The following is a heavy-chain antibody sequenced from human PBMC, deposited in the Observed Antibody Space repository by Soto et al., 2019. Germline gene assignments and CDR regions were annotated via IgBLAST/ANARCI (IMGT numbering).Heavy chain of an antibody. V-gene: IGHV4-39*01. J-gene: IGHJ6*03. CDR2: IYYSGST. CDR1: GGSISSSSYY. CDR3: ARHYGEFKYYYYYYYMDV. Sequence: SETLSLTCTVSGGSISSSSYYWGWIRQPPGKGLEWIGSIYYSGSTYYNPSLKSRVTISVDTSKNQFSLKLSSVTAADTAVYYCARHYGEFKYYYYYYYMDVWGKGTTVTVSS. D-gene: IGHD4-17*01.